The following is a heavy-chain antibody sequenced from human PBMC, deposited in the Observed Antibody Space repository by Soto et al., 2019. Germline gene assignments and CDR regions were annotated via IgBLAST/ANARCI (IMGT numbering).Heavy chain of an antibody. D-gene: IGHD1-1*01. V-gene: IGHV4-4*07. CDR2: IYATGTT. J-gene: IGHJ5*02. Sequence: SETLSLTCTVSDGSIRVDYYYWSWIRKSAGKGLEWIGRIYATGTTNYNPSLKSRVMMSVDTSKKQFSLKLRSVTAADTAVYYCVRDGSKSLREWFDLWGQGISVTVSS. CDR3: VRDGSKSLREWFDL. CDR1: DGSIRVDYYY.